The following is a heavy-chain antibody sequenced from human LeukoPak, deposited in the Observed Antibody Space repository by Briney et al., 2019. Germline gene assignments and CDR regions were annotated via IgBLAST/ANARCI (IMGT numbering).Heavy chain of an antibody. D-gene: IGHD3-22*01. CDR1: GYTFTGYY. V-gene: IGHV1-2*02. CDR2: INPNSGGT. Sequence: ASVKVSCKASGYTFTGYYMHWVRQAPGQGLEWMGWINPNSGGTNYTQKFQGRVTMTRDTSISTAHMELSRLRSDDTAVYYCARDSFPGRYYEGAFDIWGQGTMVTVSS. CDR3: ARDSFPGRYYEGAFDI. J-gene: IGHJ3*02.